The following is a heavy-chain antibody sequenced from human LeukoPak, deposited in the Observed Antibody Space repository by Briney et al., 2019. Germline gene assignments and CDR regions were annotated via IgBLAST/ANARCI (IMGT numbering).Heavy chain of an antibody. V-gene: IGHV4-38-2*02. CDR2: IYHSGST. Sequence: SETLSLTCTVSGYSISSGYYWGWIRQPPGKGLEWIGSIYHSGSTYYNPSLKSRVTISVDTSKNQFSLKLSSVTAADTAVYYCARNLYYFDYWGQGTLVTVSS. CDR1: GYSISSGYY. CDR3: ARNLYYFDY. J-gene: IGHJ4*02.